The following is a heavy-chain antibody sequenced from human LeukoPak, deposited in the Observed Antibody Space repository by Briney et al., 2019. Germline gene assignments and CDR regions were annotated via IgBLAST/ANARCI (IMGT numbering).Heavy chain of an antibody. CDR1: GFTFDDYA. CDR2: ISWNSGSI. V-gene: IGHV3-9*01. Sequence: GGSLRLSCAASGFTFDDYAMHWVRQAPGKGLEWVSGISWNSGSIGYADSVKGRFTISRDNAKSSLYLQMNSLRAEDTALYYCAKDSTSYVDTAMVHYWGQGTLVTVSS. D-gene: IGHD5-18*01. J-gene: IGHJ4*02. CDR3: AKDSTSYVDTAMVHY.